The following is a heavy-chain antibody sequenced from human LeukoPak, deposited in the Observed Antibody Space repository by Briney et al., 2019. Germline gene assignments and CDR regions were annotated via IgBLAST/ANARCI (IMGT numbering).Heavy chain of an antibody. CDR1: GYTFTAYD. CDR2: INPNRGGT. D-gene: IGHD3-16*02. J-gene: IGHJ4*02. V-gene: IGHV1-2*06. Sequence: GASVKVSCNASGYTFTAYDMHWVRHAPGQGLECMGRINPNRGGTTYAQYFQGRVTMTRDTSISTAYLELSSLRPDDTAMYYCARGPYDYAWGNYRCTAASVDYWGQGTLVTVSS. CDR3: ARGPYDYAWGNYRCTAASVDY.